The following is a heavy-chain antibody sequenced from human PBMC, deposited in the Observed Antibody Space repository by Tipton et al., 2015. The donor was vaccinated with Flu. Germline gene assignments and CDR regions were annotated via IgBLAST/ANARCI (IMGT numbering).Heavy chain of an antibody. J-gene: IGHJ4*02. CDR3: ARDLTD. V-gene: IGHV3-48*04. CDR2: ISGSSSTI. CDR1: GFTLNGAS. Sequence: SLRLSCVASGFTLNGASMNWVRQAPGKGLEWVSYISGSSSTIYYTDSVRGRFTISRDNAKNSLSLQMNSLRGEDTAVYYCARDLTDWGQGTPVTVTS.